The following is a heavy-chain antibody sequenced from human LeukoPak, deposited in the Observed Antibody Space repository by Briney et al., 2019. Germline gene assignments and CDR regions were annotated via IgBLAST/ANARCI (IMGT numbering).Heavy chain of an antibody. CDR3: ARGLGSSWQHYYFDY. CDR2: ISSSSSYI. J-gene: IGHJ4*02. V-gene: IGHV3-21*01. D-gene: IGHD6-13*01. CDR1: GFTFSSYS. Sequence: YPGGSLRLSCAASGFTFSSYSMNWVRQAPGKGLEWVSSISSSSSYIYYADSVKGRFTISRDNAKNSLYLQMNSLRAEDTAVYYCARGLGSSWQHYYFDYWGQGTLVTVSS.